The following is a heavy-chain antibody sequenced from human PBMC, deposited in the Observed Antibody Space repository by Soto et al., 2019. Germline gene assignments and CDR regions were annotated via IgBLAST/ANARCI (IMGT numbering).Heavy chain of an antibody. Sequence: GASVKVSCKASGGTFSSYAISWVRQAPGQGLEWMGGIIPIFGTANYAQKFQGRVTITADESTSTAYMELSSLRSEDTAVYYCARDPTRRPRPNGGPTWFDPWGQGTLVTVSS. D-gene: IGHD1-1*01. CDR3: ARDPTRRPRPNGGPTWFDP. V-gene: IGHV1-69*13. CDR1: GGTFSSYA. CDR2: IIPIFGTA. J-gene: IGHJ5*02.